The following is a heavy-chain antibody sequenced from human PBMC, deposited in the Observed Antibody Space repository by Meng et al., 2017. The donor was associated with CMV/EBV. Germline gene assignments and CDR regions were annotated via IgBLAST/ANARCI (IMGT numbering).Heavy chain of an antibody. V-gene: IGHV3-21*04. CDR1: GFTFSSYS. J-gene: IGHJ4*02. CDR3: ATSTRTYCSGGSCFRVIQYYFDY. CDR2: ISSSSSYI. Sequence: GESLKISCAASGFTFSSYSMNWVRQAPGKGLEWVSSISSSSSYIYYADSVKGRFTISRDNANNSLFLHMNSLRAEDTAVYYCATSTRTYCSGGSCFRVIQYYFDYWGQGTLVTSPQ. D-gene: IGHD2-15*01.